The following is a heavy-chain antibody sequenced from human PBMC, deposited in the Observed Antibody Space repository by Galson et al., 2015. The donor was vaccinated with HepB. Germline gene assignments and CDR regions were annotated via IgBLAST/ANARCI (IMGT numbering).Heavy chain of an antibody. CDR1: GFSLSTSGVG. D-gene: IGHD1-26*01. Sequence: ALVKPTQTLTLTCTFSGFSLSTSGVGVGWIRQPPGKALEWLALIYWNNDKPYSPSLKIRLTITKDTSKNQVVLTMTNMDPVDTATYYCAHISGSYYYYGMDVSGQGTTVTASS. J-gene: IGHJ6*02. CDR3: AHISGSYYYYGMDV. CDR2: IYWNNDK. V-gene: IGHV2-5*01.